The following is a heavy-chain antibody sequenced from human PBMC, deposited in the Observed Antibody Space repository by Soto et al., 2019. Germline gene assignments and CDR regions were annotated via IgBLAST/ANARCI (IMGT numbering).Heavy chain of an antibody. CDR2: IYHSGST. D-gene: IGHD1-26*01. Sequence: QVQLQESGPGLVKPSGTLSLTCAVSGGSISSSNWWSWVRQPPGKGLEWMGEIYHSGSTNYNPSLTSRVTISVDKSTRQFSPRLGSVTAADTGVYDCARVGVGATPYYYGMDVWGQGTTVTVSS. J-gene: IGHJ6*02. CDR1: GGSISSSNW. V-gene: IGHV4-4*02. CDR3: ARVGVGATPYYYGMDV.